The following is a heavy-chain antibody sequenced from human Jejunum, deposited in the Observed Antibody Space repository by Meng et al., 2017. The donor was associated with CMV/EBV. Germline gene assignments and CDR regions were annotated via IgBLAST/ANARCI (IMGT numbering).Heavy chain of an antibody. Sequence: SGDSVRSHYWGWIRQPPGKGLEWMGYVYYSGSATYSPSLRSRITISVDTSKNRFSLNLRSVTAADTAMYFCARGIGHASNNSHDYWGQGTLVTVSS. V-gene: IGHV4-59*02. D-gene: IGHD1-1*01. J-gene: IGHJ4*02. CDR2: VYYSGSA. CDR3: ARGIGHASNNSHDY. CDR1: GDSVRSHY.